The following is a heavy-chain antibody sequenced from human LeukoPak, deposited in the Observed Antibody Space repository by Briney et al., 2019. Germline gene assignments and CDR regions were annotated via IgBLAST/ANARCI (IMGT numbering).Heavy chain of an antibody. CDR2: INPNSGGT. D-gene: IGHD3-22*01. J-gene: IGHJ4*02. Sequence: ASVKVSCKASGYTFISHYMHWVRQAPGQGLEWMGWINPNSGGTNYAQKFQGRVTMTRDTSISTAYMELSRLRSDDTAVYYCARVPYYYDSSGYYYGADFDYWGQGTLVTVSS. CDR3: ARVPYYYDSSGYYYGADFDY. V-gene: IGHV1-2*02. CDR1: GYTFISHY.